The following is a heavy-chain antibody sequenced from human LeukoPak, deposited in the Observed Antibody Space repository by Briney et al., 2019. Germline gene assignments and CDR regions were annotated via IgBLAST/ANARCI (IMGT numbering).Heavy chain of an antibody. CDR3: ARGRVSSSTWYSTYYYFFYMDF. CDR1: DDSITMYY. D-gene: IGHD4-11*01. CDR2: VDHTGST. Sequence: PSETLSLTCAVSDDSITMYYWTWIRQPPGKGLEWIGYVDHTGSTKFNPSLNGRVSISRDTSNNFFSLRLRSVTAADTAVYFCARGRVSSSTWYSTYYYFFYMDFWGKGTTVTVSS. J-gene: IGHJ6*03. V-gene: IGHV4-59*01.